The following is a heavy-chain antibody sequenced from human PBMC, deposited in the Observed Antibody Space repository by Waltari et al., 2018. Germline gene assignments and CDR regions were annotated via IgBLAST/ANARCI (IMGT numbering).Heavy chain of an antibody. CDR1: GFTFSSYS. Sequence: EVQLVESGGGLLQPGGSLRLSCAASGFTFSSYSMNWVRQAPGKGLEWVSYISSSSSTIYYADSVKGRFTISRDNAKNSLYLQMNSLRAEDTAVYYCARGYYGSGSYGWGQGTLVTVSS. CDR2: ISSSSSTI. J-gene: IGHJ4*02. D-gene: IGHD3-10*01. CDR3: ARGYYGSGSYG. V-gene: IGHV3-48*04.